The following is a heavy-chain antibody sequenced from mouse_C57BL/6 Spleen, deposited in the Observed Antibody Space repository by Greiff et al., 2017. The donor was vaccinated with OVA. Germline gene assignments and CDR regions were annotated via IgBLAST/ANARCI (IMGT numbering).Heavy chain of an antibody. CDR1: GYSITSGYY. V-gene: IGHV3-6*01. CDR3: ARGDYSNPPPFAY. J-gene: IGHJ3*01. Sequence: EVKLVESGPGLVKPSQSLSLTCSVTGYSITSGYYWNWIRQFPGNKLEWMGYISYDGSNNYNPSLKNRISITRDTSKNQFFLKLNSVTTEDTATYYCARGDYSNPPPFAYWGQGTLVTVSA. CDR2: ISYDGSN. D-gene: IGHD2-5*01.